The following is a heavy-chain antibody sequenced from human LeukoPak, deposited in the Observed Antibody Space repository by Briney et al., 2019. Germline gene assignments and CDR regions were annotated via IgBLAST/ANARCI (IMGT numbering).Heavy chain of an antibody. D-gene: IGHD3-22*01. J-gene: IGHJ3*02. Sequence: SETLSLTCAVYGGSFSDYFWNWIRQTPGKGLEWIGEINHGGGTKYNPSLKSRATISVDTSKKRFSLNLTSVTAADTAVYYCARDLHYYDSSGIDAFDIWGQGTMVTVSS. CDR2: INHGGGT. CDR3: ARDLHYYDSSGIDAFDI. V-gene: IGHV4-34*01. CDR1: GGSFSDYF.